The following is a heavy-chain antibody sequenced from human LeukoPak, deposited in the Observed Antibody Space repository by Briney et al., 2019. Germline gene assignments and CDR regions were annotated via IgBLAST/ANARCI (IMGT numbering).Heavy chain of an antibody. CDR3: ARDARFWRRGAVAGAFDY. CDR1: GFTFSDYY. Sequence: PGGSLRLSCAASGFTFSDYYMSWIRRAPGKGLEWVSYISSSGSTIYYADSVKGRFTISRDNAKNSLYLQMNSLRAEDTAVYYCARDARFWRRGAVAGAFDYWGQGTLVTVSS. D-gene: IGHD6-19*01. CDR2: ISSSGSTI. V-gene: IGHV3-11*01. J-gene: IGHJ4*02.